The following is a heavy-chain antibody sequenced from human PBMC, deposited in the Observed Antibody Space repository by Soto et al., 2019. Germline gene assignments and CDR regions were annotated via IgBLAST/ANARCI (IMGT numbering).Heavy chain of an antibody. Sequence: QVQLVESGGGVVQPGRSLRLSCAASGFTFSSYGMHWVRQAPGKGLEWVAVIWYDGSNKYYADSVKGRFTISRDNSKNTLYLQMNSLRAEDTAVYYCARDHYGSGSYSVYYYGMDVWGQGTTVTVSS. D-gene: IGHD3-10*01. CDR1: GFTFSSYG. CDR2: IWYDGSNK. CDR3: ARDHYGSGSYSVYYYGMDV. J-gene: IGHJ6*02. V-gene: IGHV3-33*01.